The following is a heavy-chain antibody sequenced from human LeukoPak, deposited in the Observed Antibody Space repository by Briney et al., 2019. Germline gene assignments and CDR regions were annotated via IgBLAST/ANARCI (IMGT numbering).Heavy chain of an antibody. CDR3: ARDVLDV. CDR1: GFTFSSHW. J-gene: IGHJ6*02. Sequence: PGGSLRLSCVASGFTFSSHWMSWVRQAPGKGLEWVANIKQGGSEKYYVDSVKGRFTISRDNAKNSLYLQMNSLRAEDTAVYYCARDVLDVWGQGTTVTVSS. CDR2: IKQGGSEK. V-gene: IGHV3-7*01.